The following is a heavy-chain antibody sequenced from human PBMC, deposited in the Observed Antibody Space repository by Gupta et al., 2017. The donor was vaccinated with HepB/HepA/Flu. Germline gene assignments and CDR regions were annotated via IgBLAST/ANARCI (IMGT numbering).Heavy chain of an antibody. J-gene: IGHJ6*03. CDR1: GLSVGSNA. Sequence: QLLASGGGLVQPGGSLRLYCAAFGLSVGSNAMAWVRQAPEKGLEWVSGFGSDMKTHYADSVRGRFTISRDTVKNTVSLQMNNLRAEDTAVYYCAKDLYFWSGMDVWGEGTTVTVSS. D-gene: IGHD3-3*01. CDR2: FGSDMKT. CDR3: AKDLYFWSGMDV. V-gene: IGHV3-23*01.